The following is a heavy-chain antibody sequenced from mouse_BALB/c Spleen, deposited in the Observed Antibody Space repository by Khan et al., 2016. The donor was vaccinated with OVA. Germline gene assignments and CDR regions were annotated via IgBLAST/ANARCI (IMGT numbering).Heavy chain of an antibody. D-gene: IGHD1-1*01. J-gene: IGHJ2*01. CDR3: ARIYGGDFDY. CDR2: ISYSGNT. Sequence: EVKLLESGPGLVKPSQSLSLTCTVTGYSITSDYAWNWIRQFPGNKLEWMGYISYSGNTKYNPSLKSRISITRDTSENQFFLQLNSVTIEDTATYYGARIYGGDFDYWGQGTTLTVSS. V-gene: IGHV3-2*02. CDR1: GYSITSDYA.